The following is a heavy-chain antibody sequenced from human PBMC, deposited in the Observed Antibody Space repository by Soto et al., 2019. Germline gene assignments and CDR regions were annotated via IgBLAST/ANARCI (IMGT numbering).Heavy chain of an antibody. CDR1: GGSFSGCY. Sequence: SETLSLTCAVYGGSFSGCYWSWIRQPPGKGLEWIGEINHSGSTNYNPSLKSRVTISVDTSKNQFSLKLSSVTAADTAVYYCARVGGDCSSTSCYEVDVWGQGTTVTVSS. D-gene: IGHD2-2*01. CDR2: INHSGST. CDR3: ARVGGDCSSTSCYEVDV. V-gene: IGHV4-34*01. J-gene: IGHJ6*02.